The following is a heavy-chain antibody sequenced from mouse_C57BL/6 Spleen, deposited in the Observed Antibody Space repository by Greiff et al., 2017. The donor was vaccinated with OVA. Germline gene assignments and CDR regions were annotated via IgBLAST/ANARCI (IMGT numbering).Heavy chain of an antibody. J-gene: IGHJ4*01. CDR2: ISSGSSTI. CDR3: ARRPSTTMAMDY. V-gene: IGHV5-17*01. D-gene: IGHD1-1*01. Sequence: EVKLVESGGGLVKPGGSLKLSCAASGFTFSDYGMHWVRQAPEKGLEWVAYISSGSSTIYYADTVKGRFTISRDNAKNTLLLQMTSLRSEDTAMYYCARRPSTTMAMDYWGQGTSGTVSS. CDR1: GFTFSDYG.